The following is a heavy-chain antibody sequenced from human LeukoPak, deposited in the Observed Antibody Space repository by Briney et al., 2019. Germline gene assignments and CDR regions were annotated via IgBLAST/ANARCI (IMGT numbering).Heavy chain of an antibody. J-gene: IGHJ5*02. Sequence: ASVKVSCKASGYTFTSYGISWVRQAPGQGLEWMGWISAYNGNTNYAQKLQGRVTMTTDTSTSTAYMELRSLRSDDTAVYYRAREWEVVVAATREAHNWFDPWGQGTLVTVSS. D-gene: IGHD2-15*01. CDR3: AREWEVVVAATREAHNWFDP. CDR2: ISAYNGNT. CDR1: GYTFTSYG. V-gene: IGHV1-18*01.